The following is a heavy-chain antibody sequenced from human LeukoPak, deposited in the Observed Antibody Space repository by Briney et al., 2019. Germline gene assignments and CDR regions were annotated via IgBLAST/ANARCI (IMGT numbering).Heavy chain of an antibody. J-gene: IGHJ6*02. CDR2: IIEDGSKK. D-gene: IGHD3-10*01. Sequence: GSLRLSCTASGFIFSNYYMGWVRQAPGKGLEWVANIIEDGSKKYYVDSVEGRFTISRENAKNSVYLQMNSLRAEDTGLYYCARRRYGPGMHLWAQGTTVTVSS. V-gene: IGHV3-7*01. CDR1: GFIFSNYY. CDR3: ARRRYGPGMHL.